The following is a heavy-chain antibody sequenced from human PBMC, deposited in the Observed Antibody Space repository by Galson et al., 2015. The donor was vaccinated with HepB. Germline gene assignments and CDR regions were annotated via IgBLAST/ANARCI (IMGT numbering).Heavy chain of an antibody. CDR1: GGSISSGGYF. D-gene: IGHD1-20*01. V-gene: IGHV4-31*03. J-gene: IGHJ5*02. Sequence: LSLTCTVSGGSISSGGYFWTWLRQHPGKGLEWIGYIYYSGSSYQNPSLKSRVTMSVDTSKNQFSLKVNSVTAADTAVYYCARGRPPRVTGTTEVDLWGQGTLVTVSS. CDR3: ARGRPPRVTGTTEVDL. CDR2: IYYSGSS.